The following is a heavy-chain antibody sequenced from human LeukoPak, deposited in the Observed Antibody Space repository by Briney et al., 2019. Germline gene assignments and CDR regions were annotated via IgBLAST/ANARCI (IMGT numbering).Heavy chain of an antibody. J-gene: IGHJ4*02. V-gene: IGHV3-48*02. CDR3: ARDLEAANTYYFDY. Sequence: PGGSLRLSCTASGFSFSAYSMNWVRQAPGKGLEWVSFISIGSDNIQYADSVRGRFTISRDNSKNTVYLQVNSLRDEDTAVYYCARDLEAANTYYFDYWGQGTMVTVSS. CDR1: GFSFSAYS. D-gene: IGHD6-13*01. CDR2: ISIGSDNI.